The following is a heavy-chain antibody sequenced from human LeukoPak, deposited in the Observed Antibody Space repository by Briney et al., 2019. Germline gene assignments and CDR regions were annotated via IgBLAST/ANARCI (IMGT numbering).Heavy chain of an antibody. CDR2: ISSSGSTI. V-gene: IGHV3-11*01. J-gene: IGHJ4*02. Sequence: PGGSLRLSCAASGFTFSDYYMSWIRQAPGKGLEWVSYISSSGSTIYYADSVKGRSTISRDNAKNSLYLQMNSLRAEDTAVYYCARDEASLDYFDYWGQGTLVTVSS. CDR3: ARDEASLDYFDY. CDR1: GFTFSDYY.